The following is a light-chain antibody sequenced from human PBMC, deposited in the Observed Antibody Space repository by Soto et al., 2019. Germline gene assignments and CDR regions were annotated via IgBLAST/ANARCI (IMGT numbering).Light chain of an antibody. V-gene: IGKV3-20*01. CDR2: AAS. J-gene: IGKJ1*01. Sequence: DIVLTQSPGSLSLSPGERATLSCRASQTVSSYLAWYQQIPGQAPRLLIYAASIRATGIPGRFSGSGSGTDFTLTISILEPEDFAVYYCQHYGSSPRTFGQGTKVEIK. CDR1: QTVSSY. CDR3: QHYGSSPRT.